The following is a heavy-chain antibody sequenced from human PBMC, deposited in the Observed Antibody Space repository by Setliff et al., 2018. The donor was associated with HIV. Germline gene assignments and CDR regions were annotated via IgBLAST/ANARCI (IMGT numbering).Heavy chain of an antibody. CDR2: INPYDSNT. CDR3: ARDSGSSSYYYYYMDV. D-gene: IGHD1-26*01. Sequence: GESLKISCKGSGYSFGSYWNTWVRQMPGQGLEWMGRINPYDSNTNYRPSFQGNVSMSVDKSISTAYLQWSSLNASDTAMYYCARDSGSSSYYYYYMDVWGKGTTVTVSS. CDR1: GYSFGSYW. J-gene: IGHJ6*03. V-gene: IGHV5-10-1*01.